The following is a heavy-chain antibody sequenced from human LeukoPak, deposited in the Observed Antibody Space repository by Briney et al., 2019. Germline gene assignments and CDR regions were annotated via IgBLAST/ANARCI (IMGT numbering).Heavy chain of an antibody. D-gene: IGHD1-1*01. Sequence: KVSCKAXGYTFTXYYMHWVRQAPGQGLEWMGWINPNTGGTNYAPKFQGRVTMTRDTSISTAYMVLSSLTFDDTAVYYCARDDNFQFDSWGQGTLVTVSS. CDR1: GYTFTXYY. J-gene: IGHJ4*02. V-gene: IGHV1-2*02. CDR2: INPNTGGT. CDR3: ARDDNFQFDS.